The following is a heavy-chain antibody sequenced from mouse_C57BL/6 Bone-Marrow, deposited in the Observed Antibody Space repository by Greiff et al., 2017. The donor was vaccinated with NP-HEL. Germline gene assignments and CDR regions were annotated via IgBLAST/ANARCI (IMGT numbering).Heavy chain of an antibody. V-gene: IGHV5-4*01. CDR2: ISDGGSYT. CDR3: ARWGITTHYYAMDY. Sequence: EVHLVESGGGLVKPGGSLKLSCAASGFTFSSYAMSWVRQTPEKRLEWVATISDGGSYTYYPDNVKGRFTISRDNAKNNLYLQMSHLKSEDTAMYYCARWGITTHYYAMDYWGQGTSVTVSS. D-gene: IGHD2-4*01. J-gene: IGHJ4*01. CDR1: GFTFSSYA.